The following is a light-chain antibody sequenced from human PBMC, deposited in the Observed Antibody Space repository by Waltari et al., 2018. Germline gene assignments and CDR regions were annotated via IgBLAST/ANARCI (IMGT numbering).Light chain of an antibody. CDR3: CSYAGSYTFV. J-gene: IGLJ1*01. Sequence: QSALTQPRSVSGSLGQSVTISCTGTGSDIGGYNYVSWYHQHPDKVPKLIIFDVAKRPSGVPDRFSGSKSGNTASLTISGLQAEDEADYYCCSYAGSYTFVFGVGTKVSVV. CDR2: DVA. V-gene: IGLV2-11*01. CDR1: GSDIGGYNY.